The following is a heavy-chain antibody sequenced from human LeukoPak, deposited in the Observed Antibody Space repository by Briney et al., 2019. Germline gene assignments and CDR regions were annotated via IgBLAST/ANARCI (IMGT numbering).Heavy chain of an antibody. CDR3: ARLGYCSSTSCLSWFDP. CDR2: ISAYNGNT. D-gene: IGHD2-2*01. V-gene: IGHV1-18*01. Sequence: ASVKVSCKASGYTFTSYGISWVRQAPGQGLEWMGWISAYNGNTNYAQKLQGRVTMTTDTSTSTAYMELRSLRSDDTAVYYCARLGYCSSTSCLSWFDPWGQGILVTVSS. CDR1: GYTFTSYG. J-gene: IGHJ5*02.